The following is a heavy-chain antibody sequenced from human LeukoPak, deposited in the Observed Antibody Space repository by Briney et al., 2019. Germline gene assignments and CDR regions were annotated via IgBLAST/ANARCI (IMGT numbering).Heavy chain of an antibody. V-gene: IGHV1-69*06. D-gene: IGHD6-19*01. Sequence: SVTVSCKASGGTFIIYAISWVRQAPGQGLEWMGGIIPIFGTANYAQKFQGRVTITADKSTSTAYMELSSLRSEDTAVYYCARDVAVAGYGTFDYWGQGTLVTVSS. CDR2: IIPIFGTA. J-gene: IGHJ4*02. CDR1: GGTFIIYA. CDR3: ARDVAVAGYGTFDY.